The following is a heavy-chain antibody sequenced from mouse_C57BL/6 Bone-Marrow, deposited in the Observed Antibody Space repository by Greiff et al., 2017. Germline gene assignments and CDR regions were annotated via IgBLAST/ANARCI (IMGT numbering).Heavy chain of an antibody. CDR3: AREEGWGSYAMDY. D-gene: IGHD3-3*01. CDR2: INYDGSST. J-gene: IGHJ4*01. CDR1: GFTFSDYY. V-gene: IGHV5-16*01. Sequence: EVKLMESEGGLVQPGSSMKLSCTASGFTFSDYYMAWVRQVPEKGLEWVANINYDGSSTYYLDSLKSRFIISRDNAKNILYLQMSSLKSEDTATYYCAREEGWGSYAMDYWGQGTSVTVSS.